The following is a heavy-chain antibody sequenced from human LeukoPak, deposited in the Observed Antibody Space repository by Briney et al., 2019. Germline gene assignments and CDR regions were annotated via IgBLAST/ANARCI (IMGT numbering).Heavy chain of an antibody. CDR2: ISGSGGST. D-gene: IGHD3-22*01. V-gene: IGHV3-23*01. CDR3: ARDRVYYYDSSGYYRPSNWFDP. Sequence: GGSLRLSCAASGFTFSSYAMSWVRQAPGKGLEWVSAISGSGGSTYYADSVKGRFTISRDNSKNTLYLQMNSLRAEDTAVYYCARDRVYYYDSSGYYRPSNWFDPWGQGTLVTVSS. CDR1: GFTFSSYA. J-gene: IGHJ5*02.